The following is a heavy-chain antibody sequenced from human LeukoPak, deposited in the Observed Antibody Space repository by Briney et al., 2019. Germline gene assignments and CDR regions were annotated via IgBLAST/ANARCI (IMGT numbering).Heavy chain of an antibody. D-gene: IGHD3-22*01. CDR3: ARRRDYYDSSGCDY. Sequence: SETLSLTCAVSGGSISRSGYSWSWIRQPPGKGLEWIGYIYYTGSTYYNPSLKSRLTISLDTSKNQFSLKLSSVTAADTAVYYCARRRDYYDSSGCDYWGQGTLVTVSS. J-gene: IGHJ4*02. CDR2: IYYTGST. V-gene: IGHV4-30-4*07. CDR1: GGSISRSGYS.